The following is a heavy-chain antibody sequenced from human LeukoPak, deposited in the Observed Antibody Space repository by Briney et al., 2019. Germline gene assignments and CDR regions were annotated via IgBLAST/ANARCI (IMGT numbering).Heavy chain of an antibody. CDR1: GGSFTDYF. Sequence: SETLSLTCAVFGGSFTDYFWTWVRQSPGKGLEWIGEINDYSGNTNYSPSLNSRVSISLEKSKTQFSLELRSVTAPDTAVYYCARGRIAKIVVVHSFHYGMDVWGQGTTVTVSS. J-gene: IGHJ6*02. D-gene: IGHD3-22*01. CDR3: ARGRIAKIVVVHSFHYGMDV. CDR2: INDYSGNT. V-gene: IGHV4-34*01.